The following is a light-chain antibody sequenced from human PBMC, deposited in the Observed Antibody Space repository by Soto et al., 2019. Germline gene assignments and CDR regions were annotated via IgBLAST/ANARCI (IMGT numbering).Light chain of an antibody. V-gene: IGLV2-14*01. CDR3: SSYTSSSSWV. Sequence: QSVLTQPASVSGSPGQSITISCTGTSSDVGGYNYVSWYQQHPGKAPKFMIYEVSNRPSGVSNRFSGSKSGNTASLTISGLQAEDEADYYCSSYTSSSSWVFGGGTQLTVL. CDR2: EVS. CDR1: SSDVGGYNY. J-gene: IGLJ3*02.